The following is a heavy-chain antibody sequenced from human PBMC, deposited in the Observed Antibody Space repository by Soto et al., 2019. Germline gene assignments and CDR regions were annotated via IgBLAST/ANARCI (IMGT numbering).Heavy chain of an antibody. CDR1: GFSLGSFA. CDR3: ARGPQHNAPRDY. J-gene: IGHJ4*02. V-gene: IGHV3-23*01. CDR2: IRDSGVTT. D-gene: IGHD2-21*01. Sequence: EVQLLESGGGLVQPGGSLILSCAASGFSLGSFAMSWVRQAPGEGLEWVSSIRDSGVTTYYADFGRGRFTISRDNSKSTLYLHMYSLRAVDTGLYYCARGPQHNAPRDYWGRGTLVTVSS.